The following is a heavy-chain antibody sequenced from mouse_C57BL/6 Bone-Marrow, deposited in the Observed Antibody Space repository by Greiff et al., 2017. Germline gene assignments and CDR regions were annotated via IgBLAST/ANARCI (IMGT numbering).Heavy chain of an antibody. D-gene: IGHD1-1*01. Sequence: EVQLVESGGGLVQPKGSLKLSCAASGFTFNTYAMHWVRQAPGKGLEWVARIRSKSSNSATYYADSVKNRFTISRDDSQNMLYLQMNNLKTEDTAMYYCVRDLNYGRSYWYFDVWGTGTTVTVSS. J-gene: IGHJ1*03. V-gene: IGHV10-3*01. CDR1: GFTFNTYA. CDR2: IRSKSSNSAT. CDR3: VRDLNYGRSYWYFDV.